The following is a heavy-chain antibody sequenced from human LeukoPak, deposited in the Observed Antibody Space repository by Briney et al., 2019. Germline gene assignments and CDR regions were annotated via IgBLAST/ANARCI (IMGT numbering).Heavy chain of an antibody. CDR2: IIPIFGTA. V-gene: IGHV1-69*05. J-gene: IGHJ6*03. CDR1: GDSFTSYG. D-gene: IGHD3-3*01. Sequence: SVKVSCKASGDSFTSYGITWVRQAPGQGLEWMGRIIPIFGTANYAQKFQGRVTITTDESTSTAYMELSSLRSEDTAMYYCARGRIFGVVIFLMDVWGKGTAVTVSS. CDR3: ARGRIFGVVIFLMDV.